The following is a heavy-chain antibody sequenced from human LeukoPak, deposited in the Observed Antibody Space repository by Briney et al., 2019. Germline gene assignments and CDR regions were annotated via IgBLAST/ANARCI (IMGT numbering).Heavy chain of an antibody. J-gene: IGHJ4*02. D-gene: IGHD2-15*01. CDR3: ARDSAAARRKGFDY. CDR2: MYDSGST. CDR1: GASIRSYF. V-gene: IGHV4-59*12. Sequence: SSETLSLTCNVSGASIRSYFWSWIRQAPGKGLEWIGYMYDSGSTNYNPSLKSRVTISVDKSKNQFSLKLSSVTAADTAVYYCARDSAAARRKGFDYWGQGTLVTVSS.